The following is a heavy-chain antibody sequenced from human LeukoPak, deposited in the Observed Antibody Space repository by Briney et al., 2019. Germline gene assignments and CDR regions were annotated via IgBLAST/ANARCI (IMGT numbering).Heavy chain of an antibody. Sequence: PSETLSLTCNVSGDSVNKFYWTWIRQTPGKGLEWIGYVYYSGSTNYNPPLKSRVTISIDTSRNQFSLNLRSVTAADTAVYYCVREKGHYGPGISYTTDAFDIWGQGTVVTVSS. CDR1: GDSVNKFY. CDR3: VREKGHYGPGISYTTDAFDI. J-gene: IGHJ3*02. D-gene: IGHD3-10*01. V-gene: IGHV4-59*02. CDR2: VYYSGST.